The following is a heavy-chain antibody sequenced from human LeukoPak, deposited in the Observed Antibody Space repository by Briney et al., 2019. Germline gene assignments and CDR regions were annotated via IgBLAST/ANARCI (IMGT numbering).Heavy chain of an antibody. J-gene: IGHJ4*02. CDR3: ANQSPFDY. V-gene: IGHV3-30*18. CDR2: ISYDGSNK. Sequence: GGSLRLSCAASGFTFSSYGMHWVRQAPGKGLEWVAVISYDGSNKYYADSVKGRFTISRDNSKNTLYLQMNSLRAEDTAVYYCANQSPFDYWGQGTLVTVSS. CDR1: GFTFSSYG.